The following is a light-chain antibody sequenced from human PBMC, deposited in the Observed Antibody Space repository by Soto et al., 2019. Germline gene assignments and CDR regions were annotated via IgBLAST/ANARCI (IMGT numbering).Light chain of an antibody. Sequence: DIVLTQSPDSLAVSLGERATINCKSSQSVLYSSNNKNYLAWYQQKPGQPPKLLIYWASTRESGVPDRFSGSGSGTDFTLTIISLQAEDVAVYYCQHHYSTPPTFGQGTKVEIK. CDR2: WAS. CDR1: QSVLYSSNNKNY. V-gene: IGKV4-1*01. J-gene: IGKJ1*01. CDR3: QHHYSTPPT.